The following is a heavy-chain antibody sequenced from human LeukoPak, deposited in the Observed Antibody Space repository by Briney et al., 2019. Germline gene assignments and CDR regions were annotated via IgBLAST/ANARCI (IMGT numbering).Heavy chain of an antibody. CDR2: ISSSSSYI. V-gene: IGHV3-21*01. D-gene: IGHD5-18*01. CDR1: GFTFSSYS. CDR3: ARAVDTALHG. Sequence: PGGSLRLSCAASGFTFSSYSMNWVRQAPGKGLEWVSSISSSSSYIYYADSVKGRFTISRDSAKNPLYLQMNSLRAEDTAVYYCARAVDTALHGWGQGTLVTVSS. J-gene: IGHJ4*02.